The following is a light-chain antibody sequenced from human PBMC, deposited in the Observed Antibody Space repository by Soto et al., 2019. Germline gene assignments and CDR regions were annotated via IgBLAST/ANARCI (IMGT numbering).Light chain of an antibody. CDR3: AAWDDSMNLQV. V-gene: IGLV1-44*01. CDR2: SNN. CDR1: SSNIGSNT. J-gene: IGLJ2*01. Sequence: QSVLTQPPSASGTPGQRVTISCSGSSSNIGSNTVNWYQQLPGTAPKLLIYSNNQRPSGVPDRFSGSKSGTSASLAISGLQCEDEADYYCAAWDDSMNLQVFGGGIKLTVL.